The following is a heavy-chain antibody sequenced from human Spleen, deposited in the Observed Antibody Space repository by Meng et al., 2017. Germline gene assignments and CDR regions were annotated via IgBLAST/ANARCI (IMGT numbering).Heavy chain of an antibody. CDR2: INPNSGGT. Sequence: VPLVQSGAEVRKPGAPVKVSSNASGYTLTSYGITWVRRAPGQGLEWMGRINPNSGGTHYAQRFQGRVTMTGDTSISTAYMELSGLRSDDTAMYYCARDEDISAAGKLFGDYWGQGTLVTVSS. D-gene: IGHD6-13*01. CDR3: ARDEDISAAGKLFGDY. CDR1: GYTLTSYG. J-gene: IGHJ4*02. V-gene: IGHV1-2*06.